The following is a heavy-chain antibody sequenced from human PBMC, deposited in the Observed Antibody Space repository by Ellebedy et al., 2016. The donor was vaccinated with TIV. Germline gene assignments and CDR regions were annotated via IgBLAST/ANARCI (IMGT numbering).Heavy chain of an antibody. D-gene: IGHD2-15*01. CDR3: PRGGRLPRWVEY. Sequence: PGGSLRLSCAASGFTFSSYGMHSVRQSPGKGLGWVAVISSDGSHKDYADSVKGRFTISRDNSNNTLYLQMNSLRAEDQAVYYCPRGGRLPRWVEYWGQGTLVTVSS. CDR1: GFTFSSYG. CDR2: ISSDGSHK. J-gene: IGHJ4*02. V-gene: IGHV3-30*03.